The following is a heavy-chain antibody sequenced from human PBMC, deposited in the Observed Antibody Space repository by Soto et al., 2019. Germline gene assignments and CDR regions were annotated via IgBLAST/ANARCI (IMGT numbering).Heavy chain of an antibody. D-gene: IGHD4-17*01. CDR3: ARVLNDYGFYYGMDV. CDR2: IIPILGIA. CDR1: GGTFSSYT. J-gene: IGHJ6*02. V-gene: IGHV1-69*02. Sequence: QVQLVQSGAEVKKPGSSVKVSCKASGGTFSSYTISWVRQAPGQGLEWMGRIIPILGIANYAQKFQGRVTMTTDTSTSTAYMELRSLRSDDTAVYYCARVLNDYGFYYGMDVWGQGTTVTVSS.